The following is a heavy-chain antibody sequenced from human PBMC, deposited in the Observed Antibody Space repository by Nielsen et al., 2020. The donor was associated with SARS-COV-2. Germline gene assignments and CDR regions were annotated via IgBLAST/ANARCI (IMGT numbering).Heavy chain of an antibody. CDR1: GYSFTSYW. CDR2: IDPSDSYT. Sequence: GESLKISCRGSGYSFTSYWISWVRQMPGKGLEWMGRIDPSDSYTNYSPSFQGQVTISADKSISTAYLQWSSLKASDTAMYYCARRRYYYEPGSFDIWGQGTMVTVSS. CDR3: ARRRYYYEPGSFDI. V-gene: IGHV5-10-1*04. J-gene: IGHJ3*02. D-gene: IGHD3-22*01.